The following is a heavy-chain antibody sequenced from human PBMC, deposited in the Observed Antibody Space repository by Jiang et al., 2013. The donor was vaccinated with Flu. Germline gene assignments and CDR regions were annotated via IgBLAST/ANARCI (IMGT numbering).Heavy chain of an antibody. CDR3: ARVVHLAAAGSYYFDY. Sequence: GPGLVKPSETLSLTCTVSGGSVSSGSYYWSWIRQPPGKGLEWIGYIYYSGSTNYNPSLKSRVTISVDTSKNQFSLKLSSVTAADTAVYYCARVVHLAAAGSYYFDYWGQGTLVTVSS. CDR2: IYYSGST. V-gene: IGHV4-61*01. CDR1: GGSVSSGSYY. D-gene: IGHD6-13*01. J-gene: IGHJ4*02.